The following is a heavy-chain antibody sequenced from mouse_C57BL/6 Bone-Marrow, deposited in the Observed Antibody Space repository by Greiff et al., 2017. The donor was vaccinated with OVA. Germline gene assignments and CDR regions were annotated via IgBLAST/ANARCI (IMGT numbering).Heavy chain of an antibody. D-gene: IGHD4-1*01. CDR2: INPYNGGT. J-gene: IGHJ2*01. V-gene: IGHV1-19*01. CDR3: ARRDWGEDY. CDR1: GYTFTDYY. Sequence: VQLKESGPVLVKPGASVKMSCKASGYTFTDYYMNWVKQSHGKSLEWIGVINPYNGGTSYNQKFKGKATLTVDKSSSTAYMELNSLTSEDSAVYYCARRDWGEDYWGQGTTLTVSS.